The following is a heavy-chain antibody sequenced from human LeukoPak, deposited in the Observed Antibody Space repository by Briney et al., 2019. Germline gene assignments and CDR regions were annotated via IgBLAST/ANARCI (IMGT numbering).Heavy chain of an antibody. D-gene: IGHD3-22*01. CDR3: ARERPTYYYDSSGYYSFDY. J-gene: IGHJ4*02. CDR2: IYTSGST. Sequence: SETLSLTCTVSGGSISSGSYYWNWIRQPAGKGLEWIGRIYTSGSTNYNPSLKSRITISVDTSKNQFSLRLSSVTAADTAVYYCARERPTYYYDSSGYYSFDYWGQGTLVTVSS. CDR1: GGSISSGSYY. V-gene: IGHV4-61*02.